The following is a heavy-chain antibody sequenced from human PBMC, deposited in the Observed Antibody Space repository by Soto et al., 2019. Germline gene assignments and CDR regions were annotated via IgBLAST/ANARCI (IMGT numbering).Heavy chain of an antibody. CDR1: GDSISRGDLY. Sequence: SENLFFTCPVSGDSISRGDLYCSWIRQAPGKGLQWLGYICSSVTPDYNPSLKSRLTMPLDTSKKQFYLSTESVTAADSAVSYGARVPYQFAYYAAMEVWSQGTTV. CDR3: ARVPYQFAYYAAMEV. D-gene: IGHD2-2*01. J-gene: IGHJ6*02. V-gene: IGHV4-30-4*08. CDR2: ICSSVTP.